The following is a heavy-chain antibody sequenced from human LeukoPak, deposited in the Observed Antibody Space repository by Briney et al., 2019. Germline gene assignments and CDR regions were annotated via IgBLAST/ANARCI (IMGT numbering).Heavy chain of an antibody. V-gene: IGHV1-2*02. CDR3: ARAEDSSGWGIDY. J-gene: IGHJ4*02. CDR1: GYIFTDYY. D-gene: IGHD6-19*01. Sequence: ASVKVSCKASGYIFTDYYMHWVRQAPGQGLEWMGWINPNSGGTNYAQKFQGRVTMTRDTSISTAYMELSRLRSDDTAVYYCARAEDSSGWGIDYWGQGTLVTVSS. CDR2: INPNSGGT.